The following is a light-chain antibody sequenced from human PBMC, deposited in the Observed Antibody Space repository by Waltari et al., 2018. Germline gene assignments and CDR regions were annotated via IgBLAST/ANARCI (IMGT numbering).Light chain of an antibody. Sequence: EIVMTQSPATLSESPGERATLSCRASQTVSIDLVWYQHRPGQAPRLLIYGASSRATGVPDRFSGSGSGTDFTLTISSLQPEDAAIYYCQQYNKWPTFGGGTKVEIK. CDR2: GAS. V-gene: IGKV3-15*01. CDR3: QQYNKWPT. J-gene: IGKJ4*01. CDR1: QTVSID.